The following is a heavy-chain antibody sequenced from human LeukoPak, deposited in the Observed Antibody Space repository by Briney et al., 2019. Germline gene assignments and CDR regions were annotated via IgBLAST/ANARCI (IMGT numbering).Heavy chain of an antibody. Sequence: PGGSLRLSCAASGFTFSSYWMTSVRQAPGKRLQWVANIKQDGSEKNYVESVKGRFTISRDNAKNSLYLQMNSLAVEDTAVYYCARDRPYDILSGFHNYYGMDVWGQGTTVTVSS. CDR1: GFTFSSYW. CDR3: ARDRPYDILSGFHNYYGMDV. CDR2: IKQDGSEK. J-gene: IGHJ6*02. V-gene: IGHV3-7*01. D-gene: IGHD3-9*01.